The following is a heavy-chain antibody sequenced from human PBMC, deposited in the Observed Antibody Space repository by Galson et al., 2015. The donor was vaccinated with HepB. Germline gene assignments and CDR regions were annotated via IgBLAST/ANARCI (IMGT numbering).Heavy chain of an antibody. J-gene: IGHJ4*02. CDR1: GVSLSTSGVG. D-gene: IGHD2-21*01. CDR3: AHRLGAYFDY. V-gene: IGHV2-5*02. CDR2: IYWDDDK. Sequence: VKPTQTVTLTCTFSGVSLSTSGVGVGWIRQPPGKALEWLALIYWDDDKRYSPSLKSRLTITKDTSKNQMVLTMTNMDPLDTATYYCAHRLGAYFDYWGQGTLVTVSS.